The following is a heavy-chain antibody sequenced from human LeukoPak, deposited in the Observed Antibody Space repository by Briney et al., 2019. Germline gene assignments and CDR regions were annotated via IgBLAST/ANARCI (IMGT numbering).Heavy chain of an antibody. D-gene: IGHD1-26*01. CDR1: GGTFSSYA. CDR3: ARARSGHYYYYYGMDV. J-gene: IGHJ6*04. V-gene: IGHV1-69*13. Sequence: ASVKVSCKASGGTFSSYAISWVRQAPGQGLEWMGGIIPIFGTANYAQKFQGRVTITADESTSTAYMELSGLRSEDTAVYYCARARSGHYYYYYGMDVWGKGTTVTVSS. CDR2: IIPIFGTA.